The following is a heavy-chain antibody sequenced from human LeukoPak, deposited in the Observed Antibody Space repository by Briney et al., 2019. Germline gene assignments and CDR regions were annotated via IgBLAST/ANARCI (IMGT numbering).Heavy chain of an antibody. CDR3: ARAAYYERVYYYMDV. J-gene: IGHJ6*03. CDR1: GFTFSHYY. D-gene: IGHD1-26*01. CDR2: IGRSGGTI. V-gene: IGHV3-11*04. Sequence: GGSLRLSCADSGFTFSHYYMSWIRQAPGKGLEWVSYIGRSGGTIYYADSVKGRFTISRDDAKSSLYLQMDSLRAEDTAVYYCARAAYYERVYYYMDVWGKGTTVTVSS.